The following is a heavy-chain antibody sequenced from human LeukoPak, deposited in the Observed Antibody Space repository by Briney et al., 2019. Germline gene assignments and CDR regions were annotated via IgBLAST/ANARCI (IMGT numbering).Heavy chain of an antibody. CDR1: GGTFSSNG. Sequence: SVKVSCKASGGTFSSNGVSWVRQAPGQGLEWMGGIIPIFGTTNYAQKFQSRVTMTADESTSTAYMELSSLRSEDTAVYYCARNYEGYYFDHWGQGTLVTVSS. CDR2: IIPIFGTT. J-gene: IGHJ4*02. D-gene: IGHD1-7*01. V-gene: IGHV1-69*01. CDR3: ARNYEGYYFDH.